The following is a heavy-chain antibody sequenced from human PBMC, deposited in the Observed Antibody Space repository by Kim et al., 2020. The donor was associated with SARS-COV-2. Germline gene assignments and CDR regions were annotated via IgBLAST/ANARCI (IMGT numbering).Heavy chain of an antibody. Sequence: GGSLRLSCAASGFTFNLYRMTWLRQAPGKGLEWISQISHVGDRPYADSVKGRFTVSRDNAKNSVYLDMTSLRDEDTAMYYCAKDSGHDSWGPGTMVTVSS. J-gene: IGHJ4*02. CDR1: GFTFNLYR. D-gene: IGHD5-12*01. CDR2: ISHVGDR. V-gene: IGHV3-48*02. CDR3: AKDSGHDS.